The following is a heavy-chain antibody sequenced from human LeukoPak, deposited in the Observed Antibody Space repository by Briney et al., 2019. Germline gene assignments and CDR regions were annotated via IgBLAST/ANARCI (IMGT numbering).Heavy chain of an antibody. CDR3: ARGACSSTSCYNWFDP. CDR1: GYTFTSYG. V-gene: IGHV1-18*01. CDR2: ISAYNGNT. D-gene: IGHD2-2*01. Sequence: GASVRVSCKASGYTFTSYGISWVRQAPGQGLEWMGWISAYNGNTNYAQKLQGRVTMTTDTSTSTAYMELRSLRSDDTAVYYCARGACSSTSCYNWFDPWGQGTLVTVSS. J-gene: IGHJ5*02.